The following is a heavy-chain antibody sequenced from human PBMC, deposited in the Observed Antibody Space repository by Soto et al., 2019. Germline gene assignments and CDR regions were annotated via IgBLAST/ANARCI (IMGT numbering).Heavy chain of an antibody. J-gene: IGHJ4*02. Sequence: PGGSLRLSCAASGFSFSDYAMSWVRQAPGKGLEWVSVISESGGSTHYADSVRGRFTVSRDNSKNSLSLRMNSLRAEDTAVYYCGRDLGGVGSYWGQGTLVTVSS. CDR2: ISESGGST. V-gene: IGHV3-23*01. CDR1: GFSFSDYA. CDR3: GRDLGGVGSY. D-gene: IGHD3-16*01.